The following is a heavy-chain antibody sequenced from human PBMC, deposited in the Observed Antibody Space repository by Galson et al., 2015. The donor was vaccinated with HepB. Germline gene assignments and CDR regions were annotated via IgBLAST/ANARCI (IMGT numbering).Heavy chain of an antibody. CDR3: ARDYGHYYKSGALPLHYFDL. J-gene: IGHJ5*02. CDR1: GLSVTHNY. D-gene: IGHD3-10*01. V-gene: IGHV3-53*01. CDR2: IYGDINA. Sequence: SLRLSCAVSGLSVTHNYMTWVRQAPGMGPAWVSSIYGDINAYYGESEKGRFTVSRAESNNVLYLQMNDLRVEDTAVYYWARDYGHYYKSGALPLHYFDLWGQGILVTVSS.